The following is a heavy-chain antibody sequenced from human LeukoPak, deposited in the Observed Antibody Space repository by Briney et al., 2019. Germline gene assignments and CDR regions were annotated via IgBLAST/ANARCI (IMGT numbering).Heavy chain of an antibody. V-gene: IGHV4-61*02. J-gene: IGHJ6*03. CDR1: GGSISSSSYY. CDR3: ARVVPADYYYMDV. D-gene: IGHD2-2*01. Sequence: SETLSLTCTVSGGSISSSSYYWSWIRQPAGKGLEWIGRIYTSGSTNYNPSLKSRVTMSVDTSKNQFSLKLSSVTAADTAVYYCARVVPADYYYMDVWGKGTTVTVSS. CDR2: IYTSGST.